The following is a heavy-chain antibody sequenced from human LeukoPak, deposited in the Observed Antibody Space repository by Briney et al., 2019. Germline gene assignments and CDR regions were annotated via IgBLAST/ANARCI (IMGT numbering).Heavy chain of an antibody. CDR1: GGSISSYY. V-gene: IGHV4-59*01. CDR2: IYYSGST. D-gene: IGHD3-22*01. Sequence: KPSETLSLTCTVSGGSISSYYWSWIRQPPGKGLEWIGYIYYSGSTNYNPSLKSRVTISVDTSKNQFSLKLSSVTAADTAVYYCARVRDYYDSSGPTYYYYYYMDVWGKGTTVTVSS. CDR3: ARVRDYYDSSGPTYYYYYYMDV. J-gene: IGHJ6*03.